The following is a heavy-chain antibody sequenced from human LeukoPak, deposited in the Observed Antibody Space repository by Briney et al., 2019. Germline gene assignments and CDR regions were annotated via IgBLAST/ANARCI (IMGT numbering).Heavy chain of an antibody. CDR2: IYSGGST. J-gene: IGHJ4*02. Sequence: PGGSLRLSCAASGFTVRSSYMSWVRQAPGKGLEWVSLIYSGGSTYYAASVKGRFTISRDNSKNTLYLQMNSLRPEDTAVYYCAKGYNYAYEYWGQGTLVTVSS. CDR3: AKGYNYAYEY. D-gene: IGHD5-18*01. CDR1: GFTVRSSY. V-gene: IGHV3-53*01.